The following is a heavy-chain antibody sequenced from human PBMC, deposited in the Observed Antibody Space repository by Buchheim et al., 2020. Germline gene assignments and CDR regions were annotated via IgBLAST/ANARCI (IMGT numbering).Heavy chain of an antibody. V-gene: IGHV3-15*01. J-gene: IGHJ4*02. D-gene: IGHD1-1*01. CDR3: IRNRLAGTGEDS. Sequence: EVQLEESGGDLVKPGGSLRHSCAASGFTFSNAWMTWVRQAPGKGLEWVGRIKSQSNGGTTDYAAPVKGRFTISRDDSKDTLYLQMNSLNTEDTAIYYCIRNRLAGTGEDSWGQGTL. CDR2: IKSQSNGGTT. CDR1: GFTFSNAW.